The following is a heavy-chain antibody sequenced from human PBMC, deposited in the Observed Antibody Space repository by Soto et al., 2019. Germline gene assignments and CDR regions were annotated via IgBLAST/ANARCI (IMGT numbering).Heavy chain of an antibody. J-gene: IGHJ4*02. CDR1: GYTFTSYY. Sequence: ASVKVSCKASGYTFTSYYMHWVLQAPGQGLEWMGIINPSGGSASYAQKFQGRVTMTRDTSTSTVYMELSSLRSEDTAVYYCARERIVGATYFDYWGQGTLVTVSS. V-gene: IGHV1-46*01. D-gene: IGHD1-26*01. CDR2: INPSGGSA. CDR3: ARERIVGATYFDY.